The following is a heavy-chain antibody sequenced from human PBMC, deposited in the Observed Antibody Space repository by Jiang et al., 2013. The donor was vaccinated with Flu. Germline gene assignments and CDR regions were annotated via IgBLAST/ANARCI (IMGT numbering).Heavy chain of an antibody. Sequence: ISSGGYSWSWIRQPPGKGLEWIGYIYHSGSTYYNPSLKSRVTISVDRSKNQFSLKLSSVTAADTAVYYCARAHGTPLYDSSGYTPLYYFDYWGQGTLVTVSS. D-gene: IGHD3-22*01. V-gene: IGHV4-30-2*01. CDR2: IYHSGST. CDR3: ARAHGTPLYDSSGYTPLYYFDY. J-gene: IGHJ4*02. CDR1: ISSGGYS.